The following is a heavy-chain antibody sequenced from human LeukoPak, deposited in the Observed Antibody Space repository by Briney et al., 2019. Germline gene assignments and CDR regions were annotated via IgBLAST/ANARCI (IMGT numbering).Heavy chain of an antibody. D-gene: IGHD1-1*01. CDR1: GFTFSSYA. V-gene: IGHV3-23*01. Sequence: GESLRLSCAAPGFTFSSYAMSWGRQAPGKGLEWVSATSGRGVSTYYADSEKGRYTISRDTSKNTLYLQMNSLRAEDTDVDYCAKFGDTQPLEWGQGTLVTVSS. J-gene: IGHJ4*02. CDR2: TSGRGVST. CDR3: AKFGDTQPLE.